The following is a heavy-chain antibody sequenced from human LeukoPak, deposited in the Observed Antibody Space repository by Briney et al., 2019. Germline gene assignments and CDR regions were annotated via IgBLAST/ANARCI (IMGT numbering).Heavy chain of an antibody. J-gene: IGHJ6*03. CDR1: GGSLSSDNYY. V-gene: IGHV4-61*02. CDR2: VYTTGST. CDR3: ARASYGSGSYYEDYFYYMDV. Sequence: SETLSLTCSVSGGSLSSDNYYWNWIRQPAGKGLERIGRVYTTGSTNYNPSLKSRVTISVDTSKNQFSLKVSSVTAADTAVYYCARASYGSGSYYEDYFYYMDVWGKGTTVTISS. D-gene: IGHD3-10*01.